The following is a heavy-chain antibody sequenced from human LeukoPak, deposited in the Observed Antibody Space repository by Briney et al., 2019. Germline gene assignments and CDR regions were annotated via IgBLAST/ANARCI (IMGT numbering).Heavy chain of an antibody. J-gene: IGHJ4*02. D-gene: IGHD3-16*02. CDR2: IYYSGST. CDR1: GGSISSYY. V-gene: IGHV4-59*08. Sequence: SETLSLTCTVSGGSISSYYWSWIRQPPGKGLEGIGYIYYSGSTNYNPSFKSRVTISVHTSKNQFSLKLSSVTAADTAVYYCAGASVKYYFDYWGQGTLVTVSS. CDR3: AGASVKYYFDY.